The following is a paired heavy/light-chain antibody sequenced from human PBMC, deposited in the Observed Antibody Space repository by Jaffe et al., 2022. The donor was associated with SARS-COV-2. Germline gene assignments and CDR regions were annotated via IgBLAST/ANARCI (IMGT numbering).Heavy chain of an antibody. D-gene: IGHD6-19*01. CDR3: ARGFAGLAGLDY. J-gene: IGHJ4*02. Sequence: QVQHVQSGAEVKKPGASVKVSCKASGYTFTSYAMHWVRQAPGQRLEWMGWINVGNGNIKYSQKFQGRVTITRDTSANTVYMELSSLRSEDTAVYFCARGFAGLAGLDYWGQGTLVTVSS. V-gene: IGHV1-3*01. CDR1: GYTFTSYA. CDR2: INVGNGNI.
Light chain of an antibody. CDR1: AGAVTSGDY. J-gene: IGLJ1*01. V-gene: IGLV7-43*01. CDR2: STI. Sequence: QTVVTQEPSLTVSPGGTVTLTCASSAGAVTSGDYPNWFQQKPGQPPRPLIYSTINKHSWTPARFSGSLLGDKAALTLSGVQPEDEAEYYCLLHYDGTYVFGTGTEVTVL. CDR3: LLHYDGTYV.